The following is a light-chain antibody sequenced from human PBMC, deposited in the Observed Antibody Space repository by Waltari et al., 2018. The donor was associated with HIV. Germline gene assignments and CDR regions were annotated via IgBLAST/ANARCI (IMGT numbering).Light chain of an antibody. V-gene: IGKV1-39*01. CDR1: RSISTY. CDR3: QQSYSPPFT. J-gene: IGKJ2*01. CDR2: AAS. Sequence: DIQVTQSPSSLSASVGDRVTMTCRARRSISTYLNWYQQKPGKAPKLLIYAASNLQSGVPSRFSGSGSGSDFTLTISSLQLEDFGIYFCQQSYSPPFTFGQGTKLEIK.